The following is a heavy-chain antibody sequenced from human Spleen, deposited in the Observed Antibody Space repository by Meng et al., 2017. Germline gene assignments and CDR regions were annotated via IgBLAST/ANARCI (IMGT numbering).Heavy chain of an antibody. V-gene: IGHV4-39*07. D-gene: IGHD5-12*01. CDR2: IYYSGST. CDR1: GGSMSSNTYY. J-gene: IGHJ6*02. CDR3: ARDGSTNYYYFGMDV. Sequence: SETLSLTCTVSGGSMSSNTYYWGWIRQPPGKGLEWIGSIYYSGSTYYNPSLKSRVTMSVDTSKKQFSLKLSSVTAADTAVYYCARDGSTNYYYFGMDVWGQGTTVTVSS.